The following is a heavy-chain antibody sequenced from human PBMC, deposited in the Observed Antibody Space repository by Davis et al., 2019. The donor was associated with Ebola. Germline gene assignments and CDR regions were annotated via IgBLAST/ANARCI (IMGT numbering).Heavy chain of an antibody. CDR2: IGGSSDNI. CDR3: ARDLNWSNY. J-gene: IGHJ4*02. Sequence: GESLKISCAASGFTFSSYGMHWVRQAPGKGLEWLSYIGGSSDNINYADSVRGRFTISRDNAKESLSLHMNGLRDDDTAVYYCARDLNWSNYWGQGTLVTVSS. D-gene: IGHD3-10*01. CDR1: GFTFSSYG. V-gene: IGHV3-48*02.